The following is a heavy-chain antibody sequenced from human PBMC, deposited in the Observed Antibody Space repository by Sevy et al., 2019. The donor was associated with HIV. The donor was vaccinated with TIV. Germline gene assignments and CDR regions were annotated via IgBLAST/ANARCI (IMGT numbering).Heavy chain of an antibody. CDR2: RTGSGSKT. CDR1: GFTFSGYA. V-gene: IGHV3-23*01. J-gene: IGHJ5*02. D-gene: IGHD7-27*01. Sequence: GGSLRLSCAASGFTFSGYAMSWVRRAPGKGLEWVSRRTGSGSKTDYADSVKGRFTISRDNSKNTVNLQMNSLRVEDTATYYCAKETWGLFDPWGQGILVTVSS. CDR3: AKETWGLFDP.